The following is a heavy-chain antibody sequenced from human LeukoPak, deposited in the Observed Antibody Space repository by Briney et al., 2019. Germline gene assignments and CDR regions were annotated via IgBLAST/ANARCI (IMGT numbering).Heavy chain of an antibody. CDR3: ARIRGGGTIFDY. J-gene: IGHJ4*02. D-gene: IGHD1-14*01. V-gene: IGHV4-38-2*02. CDR1: GYSISSGYY. CDR2: IYHSGST. Sequence: PSETLSLTCTVSGYSISSGYYWGWIRQPPGKGLEWIGSIYHSGSTYYNPSLKSRVTISVDTSKNQFSLKLSSVTAADTAVYYCARIRGGGTIFDYWGQGTLVTVSS.